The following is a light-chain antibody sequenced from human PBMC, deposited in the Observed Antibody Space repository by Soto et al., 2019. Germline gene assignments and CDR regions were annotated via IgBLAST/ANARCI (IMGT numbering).Light chain of an antibody. V-gene: IGLV2-14*03. CDR2: DVT. CDR1: SSDVGDFNY. CDR3: ISYTTNNTWV. J-gene: IGLJ3*02. Sequence: SALTQPASVSGSPGQSITISCTGASSDVGDFNYVTWYQQHPGKAPKLMIHDVTNRPSGVSYRFSGSKSGNTASLTISGLQAEDEADYYCISYTTNNTWVFGGGTKLTVL.